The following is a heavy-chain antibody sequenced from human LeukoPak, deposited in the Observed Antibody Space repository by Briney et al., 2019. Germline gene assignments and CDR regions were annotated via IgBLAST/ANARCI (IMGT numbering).Heavy chain of an antibody. D-gene: IGHD6-6*01. CDR1: GFTFGDYA. J-gene: IGHJ6*02. V-gene: IGHV3-49*04. Sequence: GGSLRLSCTASGFTFGDYAMSWVRQAPGKGLEWVGCIRSKAYGGTTEYAASVKGRFTISRDDSKSIAYLQMNSLKTEDTAVYYCTRVRIAARRYYYYGMDVWGQGTTVTVSS. CDR3: TRVRIAARRYYYYGMDV. CDR2: IRSKAYGGTT.